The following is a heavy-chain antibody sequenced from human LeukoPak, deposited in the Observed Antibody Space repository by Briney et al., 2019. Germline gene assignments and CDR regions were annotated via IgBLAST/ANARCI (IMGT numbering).Heavy chain of an antibody. CDR3: ARVYYDFWSGYYYWFDP. D-gene: IGHD3-3*01. CDR1: GYTFTSYG. J-gene: IGHJ5*02. Sequence: ASVKVSCKASGYTFTSYGISWVRQAPGQGLEWMGWINPNSGGTNYAQKFQGRVTMTRDTSISTAYMELSRLRSDDTAVYYCARVYYDFWSGYYYWFDPWGQGTLVTVSS. V-gene: IGHV1-2*02. CDR2: INPNSGGT.